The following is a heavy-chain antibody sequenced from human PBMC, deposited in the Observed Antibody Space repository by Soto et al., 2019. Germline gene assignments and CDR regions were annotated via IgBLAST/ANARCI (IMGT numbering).Heavy chain of an antibody. Sequence: PSETLSLTCAVSSGSISSSNWWSWVRQPPGKGLEWIGEIYHSGSTNYNPSLKSRVTISVDKSKNQFSLKLSSVTAADTAVYYCARLGIETYYYYGMDVWGQGTTVTVSS. D-gene: IGHD1-1*01. CDR1: SGSISSSNW. CDR3: ARLGIETYYYYGMDV. J-gene: IGHJ6*02. CDR2: IYHSGST. V-gene: IGHV4-4*02.